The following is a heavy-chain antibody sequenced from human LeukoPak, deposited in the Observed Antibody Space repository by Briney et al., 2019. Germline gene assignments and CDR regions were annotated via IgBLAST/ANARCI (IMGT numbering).Heavy chain of an antibody. J-gene: IGHJ5*02. CDR1: GGSFSGYY. CDR2: INHSGST. CDR3: ARGERGSSWYSDWLDP. V-gene: IGHV4-34*01. Sequence: SKTLSLTCAVYGGSFSGYYWSWIRQPPGKGLEWIGEINHSGSTNYNPSLKSRVTISVDTSKNQFSLKLSSVTAADTAVYYCARGERGSSWYSDWLDPWGQGTLVTVSS. D-gene: IGHD6-13*01.